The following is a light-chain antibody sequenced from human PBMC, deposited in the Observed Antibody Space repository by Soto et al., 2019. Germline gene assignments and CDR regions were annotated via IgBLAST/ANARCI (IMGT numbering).Light chain of an antibody. J-gene: IGKJ1*01. CDR3: QQCNSYSLT. CDR2: KAS. V-gene: IGKV1-5*03. CDR1: QSISSW. Sequence: DIQMTQSPSTLSESVGERVIITCRASQSISSWLAWYQQKPGKAPKLLIYKASNLENGVPSRFSGSGSGTEFTLTISSLQPDDSATYYCQQCNSYSLTFGQGTNVEIK.